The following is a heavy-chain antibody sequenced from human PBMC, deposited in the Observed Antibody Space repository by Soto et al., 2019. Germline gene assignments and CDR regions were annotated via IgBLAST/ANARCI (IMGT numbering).Heavy chain of an antibody. Sequence: QVQLVESGGGVVQPGRSLRLSCAASGFTFSSYAMHWVRQAPGKGLEWVAIISYDGSNKYYADSVKGRFTISRDTSKNTLFLQMNSLTAEYTAVYYCARRTVVSLFDYWGQGTLVTVSS. V-gene: IGHV3-30-3*01. CDR1: GFTFSSYA. D-gene: IGHD2-15*01. CDR3: ARRTVVSLFDY. CDR2: ISYDGSNK. J-gene: IGHJ4*02.